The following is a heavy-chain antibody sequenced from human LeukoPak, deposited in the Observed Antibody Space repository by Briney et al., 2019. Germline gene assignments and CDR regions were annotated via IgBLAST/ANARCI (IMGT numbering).Heavy chain of an antibody. CDR1: GFTFGDYS. Sequence: GGSLRLSCTTSGFTFGDYSMSWVRQAPGKGVEWVGTIRRKAYGGTIDYAASVKGRFTISRDDSKSIAYLQMNSLKTEDTAVYYCTSEVATIDAFDYWGQGTLVTVSS. CDR2: IRRKAYGGTI. V-gene: IGHV3-49*04. D-gene: IGHD5-12*01. J-gene: IGHJ4*02. CDR3: TSEVATIDAFDY.